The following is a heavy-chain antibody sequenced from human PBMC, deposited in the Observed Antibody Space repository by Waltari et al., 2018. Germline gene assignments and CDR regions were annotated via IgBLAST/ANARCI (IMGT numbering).Heavy chain of an antibody. D-gene: IGHD6-13*01. CDR1: GFTFSSYS. V-gene: IGHV3-21*01. CDR3: ARDPGYSSSWFPEAGMDV. J-gene: IGHJ6*02. CDR2: ISISSSYI. Sequence: EVQLVESGGGLVKPGGSLRLSCAASGFTFSSYSLNWVPQAPGKGLEWVSSISISSSYIYYADSVKGRFTISRDNAKNSLYLQMNSLRAEDTAVYYCARDPGYSSSWFPEAGMDVWGQGTTVTVSS.